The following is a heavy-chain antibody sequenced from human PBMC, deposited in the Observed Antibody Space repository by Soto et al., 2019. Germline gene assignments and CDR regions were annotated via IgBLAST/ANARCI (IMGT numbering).Heavy chain of an antibody. V-gene: IGHV1-69*01. Sequence: QVQLVQSGAEVRKPGSSVKVSCHSSGDSFNDYPVTWVRQAPGQGLEWMGGTIPVSGTTNYAQEFQGRDTITADVSTNTVYMELSSLKYEDTALYYCASSYGVSWYGDFWGQGTLVTVSS. J-gene: IGHJ4*02. CDR3: ASSYGVSWYGDF. D-gene: IGHD6-13*01. CDR2: TIPVSGTT. CDR1: GDSFNDYP.